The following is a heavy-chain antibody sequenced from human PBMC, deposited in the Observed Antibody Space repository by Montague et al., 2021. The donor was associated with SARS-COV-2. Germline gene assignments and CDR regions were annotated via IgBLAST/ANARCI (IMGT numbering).Heavy chain of an antibody. CDR3: ARDPAPSGSGTFYDY. J-gene: IGHJ4*02. V-gene: IGHV4-59*02. Sequence: SETLSLTCTVSGDSVSHDFWTWIRQPPGKGLEWIGYVYHSRSSSYNPSLRGRVSIAVDTSKNQFSLRLSTVTAADTAIYYCARDPAPSGSGTFYDYWGQGTLVAVSS. CDR2: VYHSRSS. D-gene: IGHD1-26*01. CDR1: GDSVSHDF.